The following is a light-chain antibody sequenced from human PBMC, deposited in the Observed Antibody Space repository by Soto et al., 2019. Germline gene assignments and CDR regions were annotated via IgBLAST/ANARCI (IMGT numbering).Light chain of an antibody. J-gene: IGKJ5*01. CDR1: QSISSSY. Sequence: EIVMTQSPATLSVSPGERVTLSCRASQSISSSYLAWYQQKPGQAPRLLIYGASTRATGLPARFSGSGSGTDFTLTISSLQPEDFATYYCQQSFSTPTFGQGTRLENK. CDR2: GAS. V-gene: IGKV3-15*01. CDR3: QQSFSTPT.